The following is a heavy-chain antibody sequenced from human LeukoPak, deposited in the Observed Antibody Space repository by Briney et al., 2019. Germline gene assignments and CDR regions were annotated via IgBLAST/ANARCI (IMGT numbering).Heavy chain of an antibody. V-gene: IGHV1-69*05. Sequence: VASVKVSCKASGGTFSSYAISWVRQAPGQGLEWMGGIIPIFGTANYAQKFQGRVTITTDEYTSTAYMELSSLRSEDTAVYYCARSDQGYCTNGVCGAFDYWGQGTLVTVSS. CDR2: IIPIFGTA. J-gene: IGHJ4*02. CDR1: GGTFSSYA. CDR3: ARSDQGYCTNGVCGAFDY. D-gene: IGHD2-8*01.